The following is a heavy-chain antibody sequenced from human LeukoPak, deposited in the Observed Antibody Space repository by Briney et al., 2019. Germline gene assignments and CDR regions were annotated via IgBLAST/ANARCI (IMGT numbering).Heavy chain of an antibody. Sequence: SETLSLTCTVSGGSISFYYWSWIRQPPGKGLEWIGYIYYSGSTNYNPSLKSRVTISVDTSKNQFSLKLSSVTAADTAVYYCARVRVRGQWLVRYYFDYWGQGTLVTVSS. D-gene: IGHD6-19*01. V-gene: IGHV4-59*01. CDR1: GGSISFYY. CDR3: ARVRVRGQWLVRYYFDY. CDR2: IYYSGST. J-gene: IGHJ4*02.